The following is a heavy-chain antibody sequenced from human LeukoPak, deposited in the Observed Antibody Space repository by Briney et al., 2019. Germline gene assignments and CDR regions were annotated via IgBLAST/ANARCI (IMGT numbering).Heavy chain of an antibody. CDR1: GYTFTGYY. CDR2: INPNSGGT. V-gene: IGHV1-2*02. CDR3: ARLSPGYCSSTSCYMGAFDI. J-gene: IGHJ3*02. D-gene: IGHD2-2*02. Sequence: ASVKVSCKASGYTFTGYYMHWVRQAPGQGLEWMGWINPNSGGTNYAQKFQGRVTMTRDTSISTAYMELSRLRSDDTAVYYCARLSPGYCSSTSCYMGAFDIWGQGTMVTVSS.